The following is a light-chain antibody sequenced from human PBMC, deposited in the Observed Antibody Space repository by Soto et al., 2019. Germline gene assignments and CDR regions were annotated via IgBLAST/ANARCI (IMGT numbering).Light chain of an antibody. J-gene: IGKJ4*01. Sequence: DIQMTQSPASLSASVGDRVTITCQASQDISNYLNWYQQRAGKAPQLLIYEASNLQTGVSSRFSGSGSGTDFTFTISSLQPEDIATYYCLHSDNLPVTFGGGTKVEIK. CDR3: LHSDNLPVT. CDR1: QDISNY. V-gene: IGKV1-33*01. CDR2: EAS.